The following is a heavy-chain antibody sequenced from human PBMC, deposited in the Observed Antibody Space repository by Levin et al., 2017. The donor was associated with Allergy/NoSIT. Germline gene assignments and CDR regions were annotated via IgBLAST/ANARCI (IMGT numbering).Heavy chain of an antibody. Sequence: SETLSLTCAVSGASISSSDWWTWVRQPPGKGLEWIGEIYLRGSSSYNPSLMSRATISVDKYQNQFSLRLRSVTAADTALYYCLRNGVPSYFDSWGQGTLVTVSS. D-gene: IGHD3-10*01. CDR3: LRNGVPSYFDS. CDR1: GASISSSDW. CDR2: IYLRGSS. V-gene: IGHV4-4*02. J-gene: IGHJ4*02.